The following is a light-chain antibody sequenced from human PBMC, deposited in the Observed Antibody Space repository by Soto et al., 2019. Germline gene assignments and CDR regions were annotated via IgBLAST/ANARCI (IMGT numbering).Light chain of an antibody. CDR2: DVN. CDR3: SSYSSSATNYV. J-gene: IGLJ1*01. CDR1: SSDVGGYKY. Sequence: QSALTQPPSASGSPGQSVTISCTGTSSDVGGYKYVSWYQQHPGKAPKVIIYDVNNRPSGVSSRFSGSKSGNTASLSISGLQAEDEADYYCSSYSSSATNYVFGSGTKLTVL. V-gene: IGLV2-14*03.